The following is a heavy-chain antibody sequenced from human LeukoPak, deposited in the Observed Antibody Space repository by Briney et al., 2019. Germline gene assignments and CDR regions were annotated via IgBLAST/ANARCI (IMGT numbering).Heavy chain of an antibody. J-gene: IGHJ4*02. D-gene: IGHD1-26*01. CDR2: INSDGSST. Sequence: GGSLRLSCAASGFTFSSYWMHWVRQAPGKGLVWVSRINSDGSSTSHADSVKGRFTISRDNAKNTLYLQMNSLRAEDTAVYYCARDLLGNSGSYLRHPNGPPFDYWGQGTLVTVSS. V-gene: IGHV3-74*01. CDR3: ARDLLGNSGSYLRHPNGPPFDY. CDR1: GFTFSSYW.